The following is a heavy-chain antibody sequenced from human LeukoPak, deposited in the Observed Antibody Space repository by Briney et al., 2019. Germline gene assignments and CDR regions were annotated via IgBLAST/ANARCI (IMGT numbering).Heavy chain of an antibody. Sequence: ASVKVSCKASGYTFSDHYMHWVRQAPGQGLEWMGWIKPGSGGTNYAQKFKGRVTMTRDMSISTAYMELSSLRSDDTAVYYCARDLGGSSFDYWGQGTLVTVSS. V-gene: IGHV1-2*02. D-gene: IGHD2-15*01. CDR2: IKPGSGGT. CDR3: ARDLGGSSFDY. CDR1: GYTFSDHY. J-gene: IGHJ4*02.